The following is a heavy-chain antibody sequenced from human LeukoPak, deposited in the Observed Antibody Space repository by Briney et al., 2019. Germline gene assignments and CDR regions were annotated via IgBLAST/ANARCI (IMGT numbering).Heavy chain of an antibody. Sequence: GGSLRLSCAASGFTFSTYWMSWVRQAPGKGLEWVASIKQDGGDKYFVDSVKGRFTISRDNAKSSLYLQMNSLGAEDTAVYYCARLQSGDGFDVWGQGTMVTVSS. CDR3: ARLQSGDGFDV. CDR1: GFTFSTYW. CDR2: IKQDGGDK. J-gene: IGHJ3*01. D-gene: IGHD4-11*01. V-gene: IGHV3-7*04.